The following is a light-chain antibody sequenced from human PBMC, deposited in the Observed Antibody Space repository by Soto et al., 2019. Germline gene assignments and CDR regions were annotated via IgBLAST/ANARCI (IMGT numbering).Light chain of an antibody. J-gene: IGKJ1*01. V-gene: IGKV3-15*01. CDR1: QSVSSN. CDR2: GAS. Sequence: EIVMTQSPATLSVSPGERATLSCRASQSVSSNLAWYQQKPGQAPRRLIYGASTRATGITARFSGSGSGTDFTLTISSLQSEDFDIHYCQQYNHWPPTFGQGTKVEIK. CDR3: QQYNHWPPT.